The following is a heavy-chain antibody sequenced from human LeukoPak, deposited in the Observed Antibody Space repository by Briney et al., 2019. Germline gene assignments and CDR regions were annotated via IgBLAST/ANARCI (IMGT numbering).Heavy chain of an antibody. CDR2: IYYSGST. CDR1: GGSISSYY. D-gene: IGHD1-26*01. Sequence: PSETLSLTCTASGGSISSYYWSWIRQPPGKGLEWIGYIYYSGSTNYNPSLKSRVTISVDTSKNQFSLKLSSVTAADTAVYYCARLASGSYLNLYYFDYWGQGTLVTVSS. CDR3: ARLASGSYLNLYYFDY. V-gene: IGHV4-59*01. J-gene: IGHJ4*02.